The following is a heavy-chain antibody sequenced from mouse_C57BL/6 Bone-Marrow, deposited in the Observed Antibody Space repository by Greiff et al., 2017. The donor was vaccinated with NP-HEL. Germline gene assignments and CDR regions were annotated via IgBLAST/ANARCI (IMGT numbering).Heavy chain of an antibody. V-gene: IGHV3-6*01. CDR1: GYSITSGYY. CDR3: ARELYYGSSHWYFDV. Sequence: EVQLQQSGPGLVKPSQSLSLTCSVTGYSITSGYYWNWIRQFPGNKLEWMGYISYDGSNNYNPSLKNRISITRDTSKNQFFLKLNSVTTEDTATYYCARELYYGSSHWYFDVWGTGTTVTVSS. CDR2: ISYDGSN. J-gene: IGHJ1*03. D-gene: IGHD1-1*01.